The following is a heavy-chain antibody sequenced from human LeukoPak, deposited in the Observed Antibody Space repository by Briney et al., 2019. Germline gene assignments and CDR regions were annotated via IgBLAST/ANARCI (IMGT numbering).Heavy chain of an antibody. CDR2: IYHSGKH. J-gene: IGHJ6*03. CDR3: ARDQRLYSYGHSCYYYYMDV. V-gene: IGHV4-39*07. Sequence: SETLSLTCTVSGGSISSYYWGWIRQPPGKGLEWIGSIYHSGKHYYNPSLSSRVTISLDTSKNQFSLKLSSVTAADTAVYYCARDQRLYSYGHSCYYYYMDVWGKGTTVTVSS. D-gene: IGHD5-18*01. CDR1: GGSISSYY.